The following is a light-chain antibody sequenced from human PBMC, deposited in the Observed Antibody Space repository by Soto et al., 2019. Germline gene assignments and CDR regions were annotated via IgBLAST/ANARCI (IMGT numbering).Light chain of an antibody. CDR2: EAS. CDR3: QQYNSYSWT. Sequence: DIQMTQAPSTLSASVGDRVTITCRASQKINRLLAWYQHKPGKAPHLLINEASSLESGVPSRFGGSGSGTEFTLSSSRLQPDDFATYYCQQYNSYSWTFGQGTKVEIK. CDR1: QKINRL. J-gene: IGKJ1*01. V-gene: IGKV1-5*03.